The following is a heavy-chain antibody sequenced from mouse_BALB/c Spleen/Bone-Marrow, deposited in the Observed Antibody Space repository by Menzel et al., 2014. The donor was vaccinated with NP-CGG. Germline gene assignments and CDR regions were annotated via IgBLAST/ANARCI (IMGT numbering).Heavy chain of an antibody. CDR3: GRSKYGNYDAMDY. V-gene: IGHV1-37*01. CDR2: INPYNGDT. CDR1: GYSFTGYF. Sequence: VQLKESGPELVRPGASVKISCKASGYSFTGYFMNWVKQSHGKSLEWIGRINPYNGDTFYNQKFKGEATLTVDKSSSTAHMELLSLTSEDSAVYYCGRSKYGNYDAMDYWGQGTSVTVSS. J-gene: IGHJ4*01. D-gene: IGHD2-10*02.